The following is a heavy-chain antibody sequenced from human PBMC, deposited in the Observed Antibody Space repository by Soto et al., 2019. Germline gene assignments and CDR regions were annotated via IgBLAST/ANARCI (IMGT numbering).Heavy chain of an antibody. CDR2: IYWNDDK. CDR1: GFSLSTNGVG. D-gene: IGHD5-18*01. CDR3: AQRTSMVRRARDY. V-gene: IGHV2-5*01. J-gene: IGHJ4*02. Sequence: QITLKESGPTLVKPTQTLTLTCTFSGFSLSTNGVGVGWIRQPQGEALELLALIYWNDDKGYSPYLRSRITITTDTSKNQVDLTMTNTDPVVTASYYGAQRTSMVRRARDYWGQGTLVTVSS.